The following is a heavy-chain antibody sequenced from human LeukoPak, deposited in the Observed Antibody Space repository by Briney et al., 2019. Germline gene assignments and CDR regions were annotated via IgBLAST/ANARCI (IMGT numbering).Heavy chain of an antibody. CDR2: IYDGGSA. CDR1: GGSISSSTYY. D-gene: IGHD3-10*01. V-gene: IGHV4-39*01. J-gene: IGHJ4*02. Sequence: PSETLSLTCTVSGGSISSSTYYWGWIRQPPGKGLEWIGSIYDGGSAYYNPSLKSRVTMSVHTSKNQFSLKLTSVTAADTAVYYCARTGRYYYGSGTPTDYWGQGTLVTVSS. CDR3: ARTGRYYYGSGTPTDY.